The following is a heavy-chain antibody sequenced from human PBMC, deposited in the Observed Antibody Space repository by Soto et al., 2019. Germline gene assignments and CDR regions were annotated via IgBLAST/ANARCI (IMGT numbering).Heavy chain of an antibody. CDR3: ARGAVLLWFGDSNPLDY. CDR2: IWYDGSNK. CDR1: GFTFSSYG. V-gene: IGHV3-33*01. D-gene: IGHD3-10*01. Sequence: PGGSLRLSCAASGFTFSSYGMHWVRQAPGKGLEWVAVIWYDGSNKYYADSVKGRFTISRDNSKNALYLQMNSLRAEDTAVYYCARGAVLLWFGDSNPLDYWGQGTLVTAPQ. J-gene: IGHJ4*02.